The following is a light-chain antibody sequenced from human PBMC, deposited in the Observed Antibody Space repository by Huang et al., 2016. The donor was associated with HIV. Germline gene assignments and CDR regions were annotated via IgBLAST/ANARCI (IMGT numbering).Light chain of an antibody. J-gene: IGKJ2*01. CDR1: QTIKNN. CDR3: QQYDDWPYT. V-gene: IGKV3-15*01. CDR2: GAS. Sequence: EIVMTQSPATLAVSPGERATLSCRASQTIKNNVAWYQQRPGQAPRRLIDGASSRATGIPARFSGSGSGTEFSVTITSLQAEDFALYYCQQYDDWPYTFGQGTRLEIK.